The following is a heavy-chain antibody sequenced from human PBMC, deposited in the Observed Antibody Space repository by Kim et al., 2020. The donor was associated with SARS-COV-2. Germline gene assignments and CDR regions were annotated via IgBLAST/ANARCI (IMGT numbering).Heavy chain of an antibody. CDR1: GFIFRSCA. CDR2: ITGSGERT. D-gene: IGHD3-10*01. CDR3: VKELGFGAGSQIDY. Sequence: GGSLRLSCGASGFIFRSCAMNWVRQAPGKGLEWVAAITGSGERTYYADSVKGRFTISRDNSENTLFLQMNSLRADDTAVYYCVKELGFGAGSQIDYWGQGTLVTVSS. J-gene: IGHJ4*02. V-gene: IGHV3-23*01.